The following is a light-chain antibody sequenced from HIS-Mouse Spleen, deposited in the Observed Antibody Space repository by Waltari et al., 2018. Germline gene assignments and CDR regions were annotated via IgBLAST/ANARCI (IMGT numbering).Light chain of an antibody. V-gene: IGLV3-19*01. CDR3: NSRDSSGNHVV. J-gene: IGLJ2*01. CDR2: GKN. Sequence: SSELTQDPAVSVALGQTVRITCQGDSLRSYYASWYQQKPGPAPVLVIYGKNNRPPGIPDRCSGSSSGNTASLTITGAQAEDEADYYCNSRDSSGNHVVFGGGTKLTVL. CDR1: SLRSYY.